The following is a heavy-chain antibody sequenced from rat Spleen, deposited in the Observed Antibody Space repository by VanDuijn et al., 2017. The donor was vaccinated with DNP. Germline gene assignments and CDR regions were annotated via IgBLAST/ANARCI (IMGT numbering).Heavy chain of an antibody. J-gene: IGHJ2*01. V-gene: IGHV5-31*01. CDR2: ITNTGGST. Sequence: EVQLVESGGGPVQPGRSLKLSCVASGFIFSNYWMTWIRQAPGKGLEWVASITNTGGSTYYPDSMKGRFTISRDNAKRTLYLQMDSLRSEDTATYYCARHYFDGTYYHYFDYWGQGVMVTVSS. D-gene: IGHD1-12*02. CDR3: ARHYFDGTYYHYFDY. CDR1: GFIFSNYW.